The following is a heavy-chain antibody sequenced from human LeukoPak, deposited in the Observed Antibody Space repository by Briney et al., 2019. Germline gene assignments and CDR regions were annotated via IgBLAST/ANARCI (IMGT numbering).Heavy chain of an antibody. CDR1: GFTFNSYG. J-gene: IGHJ6*02. CDR2: IWYDGSNK. V-gene: IGHV3-33*01. CDR3: ARDGRPVTDYYYYGMDV. Sequence: PGGSLRLSCAASGFTFNSYGMHWVRQAPGKGLEWVAVIWYDGSNKYYADSVKGRFTISRDNSKNTLYLQMNSLRAEDTAVYYCARDGRPVTDYYYYGMDVWGQGTTVTVSS. D-gene: IGHD4-17*01.